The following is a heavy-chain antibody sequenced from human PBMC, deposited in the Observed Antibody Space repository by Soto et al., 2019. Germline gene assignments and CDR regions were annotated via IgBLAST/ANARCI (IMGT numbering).Heavy chain of an antibody. Sequence: QVQLQQWGAGLLKPSETLSLTCAVYGGSFNSYYWSWIRQPPGKGLEWIGEINNSGSTNYNPSLKSRVTISVDTSKNPFSLKLSSVAAADTAVYYCARGHKQQLVRSGGWFDPLGQGTLVTVAS. CDR1: GGSFNSYY. D-gene: IGHD6-13*01. J-gene: IGHJ5*02. CDR3: ARGHKQQLVRSGGWFDP. V-gene: IGHV4-34*01. CDR2: INNSGST.